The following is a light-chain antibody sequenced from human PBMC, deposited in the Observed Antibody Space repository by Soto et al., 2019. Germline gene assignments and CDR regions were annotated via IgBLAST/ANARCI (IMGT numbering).Light chain of an antibody. J-gene: IGKJ5*01. Sequence: ETVMTQSPATLSVSPGERATLSCRASQSVSDNLAWYQQKPGQGPRLLVYRASTRTLGIPARFSGSESGTEFTLTISSLQSEDFAVYYCQQYNSWPITFGQGTRLEIK. V-gene: IGKV3-15*01. CDR1: QSVSDN. CDR2: RAS. CDR3: QQYNSWPIT.